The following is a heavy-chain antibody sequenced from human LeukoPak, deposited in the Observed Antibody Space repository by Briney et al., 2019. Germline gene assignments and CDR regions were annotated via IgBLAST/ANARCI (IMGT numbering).Heavy chain of an antibody. CDR1: GGSISSSSYY. Sequence: PSETLSLTCTVSGGSISSSSYYWGWIRQSPGKGLEWIGSIYYSGSTYYNPSLKSRVTIYVDTSKNQFSLKLSSVTAADTAVYYCARHQLMEGATHPSWFDPWGQGTLVTVSS. CDR2: IYYSGST. V-gene: IGHV4-39*01. CDR3: ARHQLMEGATHPSWFDP. D-gene: IGHD1-26*01. J-gene: IGHJ5*02.